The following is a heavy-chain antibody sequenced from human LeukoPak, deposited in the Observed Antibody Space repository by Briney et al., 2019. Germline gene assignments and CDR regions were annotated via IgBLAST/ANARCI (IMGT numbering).Heavy chain of an antibody. CDR2: INHGGST. V-gene: IGHV4-34*01. CDR3: ARVPVGTTGYPEGSFDP. D-gene: IGHD5-12*01. Sequence: SETLSLTCAVYGGSFSGYYWSWIRQPPGKGLEWIGEINHGGSTNYNPSLKSRVTISVDTSKNQFSLKLSSVTAADTAVYYCARVPVGTTGYPEGSFDPWGQGTLVTVSS. J-gene: IGHJ5*02. CDR1: GGSFSGYY.